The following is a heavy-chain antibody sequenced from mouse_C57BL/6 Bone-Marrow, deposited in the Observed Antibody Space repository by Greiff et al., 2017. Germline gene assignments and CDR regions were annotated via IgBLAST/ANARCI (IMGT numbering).Heavy chain of an antibody. CDR1: GFTFSSYG. Sequence: EVTLQESGGDLVKPGGSLKLSCAASGFTFSSYGMSWVRQTPDKRLEWVATISSGGSYTYYPDSVKGRFTISRDNAKNTLYLQMSSLKSEDTAMYYCARHRFAYWGQGTLVTVSA. J-gene: IGHJ3*01. CDR2: ISSGGSYT. V-gene: IGHV5-6*01. CDR3: ARHRFAY.